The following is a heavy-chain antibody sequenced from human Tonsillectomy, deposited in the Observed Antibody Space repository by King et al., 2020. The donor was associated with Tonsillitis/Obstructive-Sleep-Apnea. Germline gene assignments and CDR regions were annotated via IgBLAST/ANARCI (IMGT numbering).Heavy chain of an antibody. D-gene: IGHD2-2*01. V-gene: IGHV3-23*04. CDR1: GFTFSSYA. J-gene: IGHJ4*02. CDR3: AKRNGIVVVPAAIDY. CDR2: ISGSGDST. Sequence: VQLVESGGGLVQPGKSLRLSCAASGFTFSSYAMSWVRQAPGKGLEWVSTISGSGDSTYYADSVKGRFTISRDNSKNTLFLQMNSLRADDTALYYCAKRNGIVVVPAAIDYWGQGTLVTVSS.